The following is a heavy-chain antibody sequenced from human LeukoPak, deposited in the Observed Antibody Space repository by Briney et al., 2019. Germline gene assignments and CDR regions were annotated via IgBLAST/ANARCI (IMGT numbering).Heavy chain of an antibody. V-gene: IGHV3-30-3*01. J-gene: IGHJ4*02. CDR2: ISYDGSIK. CDR3: AGGSLRVFDY. Sequence: GRSLRLSCAASGFTFSNYAVHWVRQAPGKGLEWVAVISYDGSIKYYADSVKGRFTISRDNPKNTLYLQMNSLRAEDTAVYYCAGGSLRVFDYWGQGTLVTVSS. CDR1: GFTFSNYA. D-gene: IGHD4-17*01.